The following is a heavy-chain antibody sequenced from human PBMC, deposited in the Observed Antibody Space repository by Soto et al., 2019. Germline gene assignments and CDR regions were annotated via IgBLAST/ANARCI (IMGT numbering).Heavy chain of an antibody. CDR1: GFTFSSYG. CDR2: IWSDGSKK. J-gene: IGHJ4*02. CDR3: ARGHSFDY. Sequence: QVQLVESGGGVVQPGRSLRLSCAASGFTFSSYGMHWVRQAPGKGLEWVAVIWSDGSKKYYADSVKGRFTISRDNSKNPLYLHMNSLRAEDTAVYYCARGHSFDYWGQGTLVTVSS. V-gene: IGHV3-33*01.